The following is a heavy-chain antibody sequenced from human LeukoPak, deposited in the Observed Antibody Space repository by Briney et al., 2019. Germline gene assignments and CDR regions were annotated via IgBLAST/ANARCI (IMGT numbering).Heavy chain of an antibody. Sequence: EESLKISCKGSGYSFTSYWIGWVRQMPGKGLECMGIIYPGDSDTRYSPSFQGQVTISADKSISTAYLQWSSLKASDTAMYYCARSYDSSPFSLWYWGQGTLVTVSS. D-gene: IGHD3-22*01. CDR2: IYPGDSDT. V-gene: IGHV5-51*01. J-gene: IGHJ4*02. CDR1: GYSFTSYW. CDR3: ARSYDSSPFSLWY.